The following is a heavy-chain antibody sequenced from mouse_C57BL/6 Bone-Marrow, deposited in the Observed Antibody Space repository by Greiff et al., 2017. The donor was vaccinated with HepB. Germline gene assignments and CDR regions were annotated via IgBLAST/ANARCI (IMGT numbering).Heavy chain of an antibody. CDR1: GYTFTSYW. J-gene: IGHJ3*01. D-gene: IGHD2-1*01. CDR2: IDPSDSYT. V-gene: IGHV1-50*01. Sequence: VQLQQPGAELVKPGASVKLSCKASGYTFTSYWMQWVKQRPGQGLEWIGEIDPSDSYTNYNQKFKGKATLTVDTSSSTAYMQLSSLTSEDSAVYYCARETMGGNYLFAYWGQGTLVTVSA. CDR3: ARETMGGNYLFAY.